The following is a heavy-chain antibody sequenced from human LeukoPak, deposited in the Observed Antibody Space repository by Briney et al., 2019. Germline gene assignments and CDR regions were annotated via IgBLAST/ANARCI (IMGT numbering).Heavy chain of an antibody. CDR1: GGSFSGYY. CDR2: INHSGGT. Sequence: SETLSLTCAVYGGSFSGYYWSWIRQPPGKGLEWIGEINHSGGTNYNPSLKRRVTISVDTSKNQFSLKLSSVTAADTAVYYCASSRRRWLLDYWGQGTLVTVSS. V-gene: IGHV4-34*01. CDR3: ASSRRRWLLDY. D-gene: IGHD5-24*01. J-gene: IGHJ4*02.